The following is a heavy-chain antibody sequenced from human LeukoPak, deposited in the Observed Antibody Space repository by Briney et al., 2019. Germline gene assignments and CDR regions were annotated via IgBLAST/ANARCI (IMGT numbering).Heavy chain of an antibody. D-gene: IGHD2-2*01. Sequence: GGCLRLSRAASGFPFSSYSMNWGRQAPGKGGEWGSYISSSSGTVYYADSVKGRFTISRDNAKNSLYLQMNSLRDEDTPVYYCARVGYCSSTSCSRSFDYWGQGTLVTVSS. J-gene: IGHJ4*02. CDR1: GFPFSSYS. CDR3: ARVGYCSSTSCSRSFDY. V-gene: IGHV3-48*02. CDR2: ISSSSGTV.